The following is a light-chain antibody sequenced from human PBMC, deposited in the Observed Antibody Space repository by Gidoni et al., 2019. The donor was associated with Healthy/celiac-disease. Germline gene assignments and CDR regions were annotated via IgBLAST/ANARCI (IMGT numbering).Light chain of an antibody. V-gene: IGKV1-5*03. J-gene: IGKJ2*01. CDR2: QAS. CDR1: QSISSW. Sequence: DIQMTQSPSPLSASVGDRVSITCWASQSISSWLAWYQQKPGKAPKLLIYQASSLESGVPSRFSGSGSGTEFTLTISSLQPDDFATYYCQRPPFFGQGTKLEIK. CDR3: QRPPF.